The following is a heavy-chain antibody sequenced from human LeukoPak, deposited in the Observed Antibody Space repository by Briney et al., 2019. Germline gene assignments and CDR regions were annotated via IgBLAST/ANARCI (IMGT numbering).Heavy chain of an antibody. Sequence: SETLSLTCSVSGGSISTYYWSWVRQPPGKGLEWIGYIYYSGSTNYNPSLKSRVTISVDTSKNQFSLKLSSVTAADTAMYYCANIAPGRVAAEEPFDCWGQGTLVTVSS. CDR1: GGSISTYY. CDR3: ANIAPGRVAAEEPFDC. CDR2: IYYSGST. J-gene: IGHJ4*02. D-gene: IGHD6-13*01. V-gene: IGHV4-59*01.